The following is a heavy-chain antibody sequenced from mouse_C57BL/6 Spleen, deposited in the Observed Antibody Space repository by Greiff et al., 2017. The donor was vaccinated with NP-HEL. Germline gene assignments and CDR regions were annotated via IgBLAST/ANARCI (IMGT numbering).Heavy chain of an antibody. J-gene: IGHJ1*03. CDR3: ANTPYYSGSSHWYFDV. CDR1: GYTFTDYY. Sequence: EVQLQQSGPELVKPGASVKISCKASGYTFTDYYMTWVKQSHGKSLEWIGDINPNNGGTSYNQKFKGKATLTVDKSSSTAYMELRSLTSEDSAVYYCANTPYYSGSSHWYFDVWGTGTTVTVSS. V-gene: IGHV1-26*01. CDR2: INPNNGGT. D-gene: IGHD1-1*01.